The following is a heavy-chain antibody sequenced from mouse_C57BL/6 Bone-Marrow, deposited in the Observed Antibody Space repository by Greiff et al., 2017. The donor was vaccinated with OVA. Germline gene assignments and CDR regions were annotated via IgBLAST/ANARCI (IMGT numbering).Heavy chain of an antibody. V-gene: IGHV3-6*01. Sequence: DVKLQESGPGLVKPSQSLSLTCSVTGYSITSGYYWNWIRQFPGNKLEWMGYISYDGSNNYNPSLKNRISITRDTSKNQFFLKLNSVTTEDTATYYCARRDLWLRRHYAMDYWGQGTSVTVSS. D-gene: IGHD2-2*01. J-gene: IGHJ4*01. CDR1: GYSITSGYY. CDR2: ISYDGSN. CDR3: ARRDLWLRRHYAMDY.